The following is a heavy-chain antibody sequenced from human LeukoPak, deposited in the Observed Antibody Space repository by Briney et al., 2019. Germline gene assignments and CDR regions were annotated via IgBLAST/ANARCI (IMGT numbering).Heavy chain of an antibody. J-gene: IGHJ6*03. D-gene: IGHD2-15*01. CDR2: INHSGST. V-gene: IGHV4-39*07. CDR3: ARPTRGGSLFYYMDV. CDR1: GGSISSNSYY. Sequence: PSETLSLTCTGSGGSISSNSYYGSWIRQPPGKGLEWIGEINHSGSTNYNPSLKSRVTISVDTSKNQFSLKLSSVTAADTAVYYCARPTRGGSLFYYMDVWGKGTTVTISS.